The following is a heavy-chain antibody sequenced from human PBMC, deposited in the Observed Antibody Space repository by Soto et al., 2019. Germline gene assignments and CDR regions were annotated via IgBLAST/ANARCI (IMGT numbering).Heavy chain of an antibody. D-gene: IGHD2-2*01. J-gene: IGHJ5*02. Sequence: GGCMRLSSAASGFSFRDYYMSWIRQATGKGLEWVSYISSSGSTIHYADSVKGRFTISRDNAKNSLYLQMNSLRADDTAVYYCAKDRGLRYCSSFSCYSKILRWFDPWGQGTLVTVSS. CDR1: GFSFRDYY. V-gene: IGHV3-11*01. CDR3: AKDRGLRYCSSFSCYSKILRWFDP. CDR2: ISSSGSTI.